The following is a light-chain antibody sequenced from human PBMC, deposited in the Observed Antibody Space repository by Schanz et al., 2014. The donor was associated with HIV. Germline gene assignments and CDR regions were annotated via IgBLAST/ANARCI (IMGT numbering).Light chain of an antibody. V-gene: IGKV1-5*03. CDR2: QAS. CDR1: QNIDNW. J-gene: IGKJ1*01. Sequence: DIQMTQSPSTLSASVGDRVTITCRASQNIDNWLAWYQQKPGKAPNLLIYQASSLKTGVPSRFSGSGSGTEFTLTISSLQPDDFATYYCQQHSRDSWTFGQGTKVEIK. CDR3: QQHSRDSWT.